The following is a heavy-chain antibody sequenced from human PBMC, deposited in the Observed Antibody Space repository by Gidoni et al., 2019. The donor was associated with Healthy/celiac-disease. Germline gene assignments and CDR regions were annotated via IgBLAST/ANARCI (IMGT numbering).Heavy chain of an antibody. D-gene: IGHD3-3*01. V-gene: IGHV3-48*03. Sequence: EVQLVESGGGLVQPGGSLRLSCAASGFTFSSYEMNWVRQAPGKGLEWVSYISSSGSTIYYADSVKGRFTISRDNAKNSLYLQMNSLRAEDTAVYYCARDVITIFGVVIPFDYWGQGTLVTVSS. CDR3: ARDVITIFGVVIPFDY. CDR2: ISSSGSTI. J-gene: IGHJ4*02. CDR1: GFTFSSYE.